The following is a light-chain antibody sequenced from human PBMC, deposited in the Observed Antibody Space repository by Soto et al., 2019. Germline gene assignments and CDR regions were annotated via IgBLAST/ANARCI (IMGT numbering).Light chain of an antibody. CDR1: SGSIATSY. J-gene: IGLJ3*02. V-gene: IGLV6-57*03. CDR3: QSYGSGNWV. CDR2: DDN. Sequence: NFMLTQPHSVSESPGKTVTISCTRNSGSIATSYVQWYQQRPDSAPTTIIYDDNQRPSGVPVRFSGSIDSSSNSASLTISGLKTEEEADEYRQSYGSGNWVFGGGTKLTVL.